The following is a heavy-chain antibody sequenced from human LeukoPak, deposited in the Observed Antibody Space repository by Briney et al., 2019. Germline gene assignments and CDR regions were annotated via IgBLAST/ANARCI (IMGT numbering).Heavy chain of an antibody. CDR1: GGSISSYY. CDR2: IYYSGST. CDR3: AGIGYCSGGSCYTLNYFDY. V-gene: IGHV4-59*12. J-gene: IGHJ4*02. Sequence: SETLSLTCTVSGGSISSYYWSWIRQPPGKGLEWIGYIYYSGSTNYNPSLKSRVTISVDTSKNQFSLKLSSVTAADTAVYYCAGIGYCSGGSCYTLNYFDYWGQGTLVTVSS. D-gene: IGHD2-15*01.